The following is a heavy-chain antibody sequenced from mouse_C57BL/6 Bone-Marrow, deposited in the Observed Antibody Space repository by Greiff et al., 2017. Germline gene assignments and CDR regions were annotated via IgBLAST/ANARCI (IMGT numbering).Heavy chain of an antibody. J-gene: IGHJ4*01. CDR1: GFNIKDDY. V-gene: IGHV14-4*01. D-gene: IGHD1-1*01. Sequence: VQLQQSGAELVRPGASVKLSCTASGFNIKDDYMHWVKQRPEQGLEWIGWIYPENGDTEYASKFQGKATLTADTSSNTAYLQLSSLTSEDTSVYYCTTSTVVAGYYAMDYWGQGTSVTVSS. CDR2: IYPENGDT. CDR3: TTSTVVAGYYAMDY.